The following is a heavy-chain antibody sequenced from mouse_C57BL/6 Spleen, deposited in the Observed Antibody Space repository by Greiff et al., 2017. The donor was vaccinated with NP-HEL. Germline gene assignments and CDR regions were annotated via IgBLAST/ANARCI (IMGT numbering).Heavy chain of an antibody. D-gene: IGHD4-1*01. CDR3: AKLGRGWYVDV. V-gene: IGHV1-69*01. J-gene: IGHJ1*03. CDR2: IDPSDSYT. Sequence: QVQLQQPGAELVMPGASVKLSCKASGYTFTSYWMHWVKQRPGQGLEWIGEIDPSDSYTNYNQKFKGKSTLTVDKSSSTAYMQLSSLTAEDSAVYDCAKLGRGWYVDVWGTGTTVTVSS. CDR1: GYTFTSYW.